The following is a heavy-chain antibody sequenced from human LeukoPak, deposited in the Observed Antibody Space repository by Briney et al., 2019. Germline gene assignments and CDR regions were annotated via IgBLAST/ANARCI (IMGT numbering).Heavy chain of an antibody. CDR1: GFPFSNYW. Sequence: PGGSLRLSCAAYGFPFSNYWMSWVRQAPGKGLGWVANMKEDGGEINYVDSVKGRFTISRDNAKNSLYLHMNSLRVDDTAVYYCARDRGYSTFDNWGQGTLVTVSS. V-gene: IGHV3-7*01. CDR2: MKEDGGEI. D-gene: IGHD4-23*01. CDR3: ARDRGYSTFDN. J-gene: IGHJ5*02.